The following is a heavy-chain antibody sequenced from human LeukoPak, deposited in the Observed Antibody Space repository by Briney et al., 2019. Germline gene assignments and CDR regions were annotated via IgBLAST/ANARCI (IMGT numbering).Heavy chain of an antibody. CDR2: ISFDGTEK. Sequence: AGGSLRLSCAASGFTFINYGMHWVRQAPGKGLEWVAVISFDGTEKYYADSVKGRFTISRDNSKNTLYLQMNSLRAEDTAVYYCARDKLEDSSGYAPDFDYWGQGTLVTVSS. CDR1: GFTFINYG. V-gene: IGHV3-30*03. J-gene: IGHJ4*02. D-gene: IGHD3-22*01. CDR3: ARDKLEDSSGYAPDFDY.